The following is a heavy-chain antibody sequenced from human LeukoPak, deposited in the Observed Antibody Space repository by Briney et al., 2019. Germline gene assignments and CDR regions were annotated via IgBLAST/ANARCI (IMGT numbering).Heavy chain of an antibody. CDR3: ARDAQRGFDYSNSLKY. V-gene: IGHV3-33*01. CDR2: IWSDGANR. D-gene: IGHD4-11*01. J-gene: IGHJ4*01. CDR1: GFIFSHHG. Sequence: GGSLRLSCAASGFIFSHHGMHWVRQAPGQGLEWVAVIWSDGANRFYADSVKGRFTISRDNSQNTVFLQMDSLRVKDTAIYYCARDAQRGFDYSNSLKYWGHGTLVTVSS.